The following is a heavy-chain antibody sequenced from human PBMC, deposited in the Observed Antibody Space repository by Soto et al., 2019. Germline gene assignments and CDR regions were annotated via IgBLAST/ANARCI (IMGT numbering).Heavy chain of an antibody. CDR2: IWYDGSNK. CDR1: GFTFSSYG. D-gene: IGHD2-2*01. V-gene: IGHV3-33*01. J-gene: IGHJ6*03. Sequence: QVQLVESGGGVVQPGRSLRLSCAASGFTFSSYGMHWVRQAPGKGLECVAVIWYDGSNKYYADYVKGRFTISRDNSKNTLYLQMNSLRAEDTAVYYCARAYIVVVPAAVRYYYYYMDVWGKGTTVTVSS. CDR3: ARAYIVVVPAAVRYYYYYMDV.